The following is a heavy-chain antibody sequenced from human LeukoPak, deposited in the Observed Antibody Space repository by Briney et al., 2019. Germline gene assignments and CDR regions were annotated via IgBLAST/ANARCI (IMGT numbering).Heavy chain of an antibody. V-gene: IGHV3-21*04. CDR3: ACRSDAFDI. J-gene: IGHJ3*02. CDR1: EFALERYT. Sequence: GGSLRLSCEVSEFALERYTMSWVRQAPGKGLEWASSISGVGASYIFYADSVKGRFTISRDNARNSLYLQMDSLKVEDTALYYCACRSDAFDIWGQGTMVTVSS. CDR2: ISGVGASYI.